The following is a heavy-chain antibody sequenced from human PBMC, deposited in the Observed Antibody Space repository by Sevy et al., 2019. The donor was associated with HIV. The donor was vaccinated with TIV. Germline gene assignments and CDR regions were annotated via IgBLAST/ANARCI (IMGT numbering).Heavy chain of an antibody. D-gene: IGHD2-15*01. V-gene: IGHV1-2*02. CDR2: INPNSGGT. Sequence: ASVKVSCKASGYTFTGYYMHWVRQAPGQGLEWMGWINPNSGGTNYAQKFQGRVTMTWDTSISTAYMELSRLRSDDTAVYYCARDTPHCSGGSCLNWFDPWGQGTLVTVSS. J-gene: IGHJ5*02. CDR3: ARDTPHCSGGSCLNWFDP. CDR1: GYTFTGYY.